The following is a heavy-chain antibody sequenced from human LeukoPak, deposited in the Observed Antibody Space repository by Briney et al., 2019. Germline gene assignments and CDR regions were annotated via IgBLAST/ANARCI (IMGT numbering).Heavy chain of an antibody. J-gene: IGHJ4*02. CDR2: INSDGSST. CDR3: AKSVVVAATFDY. CDR1: GFTFSSYW. V-gene: IGHV3-74*01. Sequence: GGSLRLSCAASGFTFSSYWMHWVRQAPGKGLVWVSRINSDGSSTSYADSVKGRFTISRDNAKNTLYLQMNSLRAEDTAVYYCAKSVVVAATFDYWGQGTLVTVSS. D-gene: IGHD2-15*01.